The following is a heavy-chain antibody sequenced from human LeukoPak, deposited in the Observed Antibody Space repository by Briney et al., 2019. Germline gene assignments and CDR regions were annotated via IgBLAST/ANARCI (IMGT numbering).Heavy chain of an antibody. D-gene: IGHD6-13*01. CDR1: GFTFSSYA. V-gene: IGHV3-23*01. J-gene: IGHJ4*02. Sequence: GGSLRLSCAASGFTFSSYAMSWVRQAPGKGLEWVSAISGSGGSTYYADSVKGWFTISRDNSKNTLYLQMNSLRAEDTAVYYCAKDEEGQQLVQAPHWGQGTLVTVSS. CDR3: AKDEEGQQLVQAPH. CDR2: ISGSGGST.